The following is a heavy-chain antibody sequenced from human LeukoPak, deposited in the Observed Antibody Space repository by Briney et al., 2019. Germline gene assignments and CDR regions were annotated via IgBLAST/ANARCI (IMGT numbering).Heavy chain of an antibody. Sequence: TSETLSLTCTVSGGSISSYYWSWIRQPPGKGLEWTGYIYYSGSTNHNPSLKSRVTISVDTSKNQFSLKLSSVTAADTAVYYCAREGAAAGTVDYWGQGTLVTVSS. J-gene: IGHJ4*02. CDR2: IYYSGST. CDR1: GGSISSYY. D-gene: IGHD6-13*01. CDR3: AREGAAAGTVDY. V-gene: IGHV4-59*13.